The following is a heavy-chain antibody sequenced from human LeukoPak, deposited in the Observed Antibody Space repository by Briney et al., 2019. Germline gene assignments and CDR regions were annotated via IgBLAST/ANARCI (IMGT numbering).Heavy chain of an antibody. J-gene: IGHJ4*02. CDR3: AKGARVTMVRGPLDY. V-gene: IGHV3-23*01. Sequence: GGSLRLSCAASGSTFSSYAMSWVRQAPGKGLEWVSAISGSGGSTYYADSVKGRFTISRDNSKNTLYLQMNSLRAEDTAVYYCAKGARVTMVRGPLDYWGQGTLVTVSS. CDR2: ISGSGGST. D-gene: IGHD3-10*01. CDR1: GSTFSSYA.